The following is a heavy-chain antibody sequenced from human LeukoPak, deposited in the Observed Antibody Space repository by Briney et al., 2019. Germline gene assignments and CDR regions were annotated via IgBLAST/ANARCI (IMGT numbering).Heavy chain of an antibody. CDR3: ARAYDSSGYYYYYYFDF. V-gene: IGHV4-31*01. D-gene: IGHD3-22*01. Sequence: PSETLSLTCTVSGGSISRGSYYWSWFRHRPGEGLEWIAYIHHRGSTYYNPSLKSPTIISIDTSKRQFSLKVPSVTAADTDVYYCARAYDSSGYYYYYYFDFWGQGTLVTVSS. CDR1: GGSISRGSYY. J-gene: IGHJ4*02. CDR2: IHHRGST.